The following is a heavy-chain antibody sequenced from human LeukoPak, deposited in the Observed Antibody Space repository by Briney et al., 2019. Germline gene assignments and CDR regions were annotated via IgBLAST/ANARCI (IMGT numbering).Heavy chain of an antibody. CDR1: GFTVSSNY. J-gene: IGHJ4*02. V-gene: IGHV3-53*01. D-gene: IGHD1-26*01. Sequence: GGPLRLSCAASGFTVSSNYMSWVRQAPGKGLEWVSVIYVGGTTYYADSVKGRFTISRDISKNTLFLQMNSLRVEDTAVYYCARDPGGSYYFDYWGQGTLVTVSS. CDR3: ARDPGGSYYFDY. CDR2: IYVGGTT.